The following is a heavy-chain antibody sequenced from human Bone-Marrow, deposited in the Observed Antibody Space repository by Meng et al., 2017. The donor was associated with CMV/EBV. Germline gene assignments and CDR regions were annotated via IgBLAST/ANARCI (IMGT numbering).Heavy chain of an antibody. J-gene: IGHJ6*01. CDR3: ARGALYYDFWSGYYTGYYYYGMDV. V-gene: IGHV3-7*04. D-gene: IGHD3-3*01. CDR2: IKQDGSEK. CDR1: GFTFSSYW. Sequence: GESLKISCAASGFTFSSYWMSWVRQAPGKGLEWVANIKQDGSEKYYVDSVKGRFTISRDNAKNSLYLQMNSLRAEDTAVYYCARGALYYDFWSGYYTGYYYYGMDVWGQGTTVTGSS.